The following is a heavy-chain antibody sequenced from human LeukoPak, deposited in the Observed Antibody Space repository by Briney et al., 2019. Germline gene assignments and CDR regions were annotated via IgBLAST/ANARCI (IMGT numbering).Heavy chain of an antibody. V-gene: IGHV3-7*01. CDR2: LKQDGSEK. J-gene: IGHJ4*02. CDR1: GFTFSGYW. CDR3: ARGTIAAPGTDY. D-gene: IGHD6-13*01. Sequence: TGGSLRLSCAASGFTFSGYWMNWVRQAPGKGLEWVANLKQDGSEKHFADSVKGRFTISRDNAENSLYLQMNSLRAEDTAMYYCARGTIAAPGTDYWGQGTLVTVSS.